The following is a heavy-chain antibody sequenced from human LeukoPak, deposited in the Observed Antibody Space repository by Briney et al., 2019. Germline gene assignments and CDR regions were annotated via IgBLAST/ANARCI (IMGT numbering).Heavy chain of an antibody. J-gene: IGHJ4*02. D-gene: IGHD6-19*01. Sequence: GGSLRLSCAASGFTFSSYAMSWVRQAPGKGVEWGSAISGSGGSTYYADSVKGRFTISRDNSKNTLYLQMNSLRAEDTAVYYCAKDLSAAVAGYFDYWGQGTLVTVSS. CDR2: ISGSGGST. CDR3: AKDLSAAVAGYFDY. V-gene: IGHV3-23*01. CDR1: GFTFSSYA.